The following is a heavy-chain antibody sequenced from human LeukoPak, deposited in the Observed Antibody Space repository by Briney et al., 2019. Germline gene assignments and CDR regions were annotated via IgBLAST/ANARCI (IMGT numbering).Heavy chain of an antibody. CDR3: ATARYCATAVCPHFDY. D-gene: IGHD2-8*01. V-gene: IGHV3-23*01. Sequence: GGSLRLSCEASGFTISSYAMSWVRQAPGKGLEWVSAISSSGRSTYYADSVKGRFTISRDNSKNTLYLQMNSLGAEDTTMYYCATARYCATAVCPHFDYWGQGTRVTVSS. J-gene: IGHJ4*02. CDR2: ISSSGRST. CDR1: GFTISSYA.